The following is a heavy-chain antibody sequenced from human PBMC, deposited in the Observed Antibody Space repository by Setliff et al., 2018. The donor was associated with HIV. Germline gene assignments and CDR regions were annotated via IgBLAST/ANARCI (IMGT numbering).Heavy chain of an antibody. CDR1: GFTFSTSE. CDR3: AREFVALGNHFDK. CDR2: ISSTGAII. Sequence: TGGSLRLSCATAGFTFSTSEMNWVRQAPGKGLEWISYISSTGAIIYYADSVRGRFTISRDNAKNSVYLQMNSLRADDTALYYCAREFVALGNHFDKWGQGTLVTVS. J-gene: IGHJ4*02. V-gene: IGHV3-48*03.